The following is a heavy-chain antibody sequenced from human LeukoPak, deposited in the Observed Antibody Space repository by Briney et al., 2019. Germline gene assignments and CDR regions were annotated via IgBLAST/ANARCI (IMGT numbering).Heavy chain of an antibody. CDR1: GGSIINYY. V-gene: IGHV4-4*07. J-gene: IGHJ4*02. Sequence: SETLSLTCSVSGGSIINYYWSWIRQPAGKGLEWIGRIYTSGSTDYNPSLKSRVTMSVDTSKNQISLKLSSVTAADTAVYYCARGPPPDFDYWGQGTLVTVST. CDR3: ARGPPPDFDY. CDR2: IYTSGST.